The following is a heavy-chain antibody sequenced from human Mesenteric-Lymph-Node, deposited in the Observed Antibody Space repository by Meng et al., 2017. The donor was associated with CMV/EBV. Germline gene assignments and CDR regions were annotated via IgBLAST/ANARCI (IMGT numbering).Heavy chain of an antibody. J-gene: IGHJ6*02. D-gene: IGHD2-2*01. CDR3: ARDPSCSSTSCKIYYYYGMDV. V-gene: IGHV3-21*01. Sequence: GESLKISCAASGFTFSNAWMNWVRQAPGKGLEWVSSISSSSSYIYYADSVKGRFTISRDNAKNSLYLQMNSLRAEDTAVYYCARDPSCSSTSCKIYYYYGMDVWGQGTTVTVSS. CDR2: ISSSSSYI. CDR1: GFTFSNAW.